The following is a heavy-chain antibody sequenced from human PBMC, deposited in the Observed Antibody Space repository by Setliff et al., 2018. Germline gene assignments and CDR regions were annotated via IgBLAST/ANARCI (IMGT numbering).Heavy chain of an antibody. CDR1: EFTFSTYW. D-gene: IGHD3-3*01. CDR3: ARGVQDNFWSGYYYYYGMDV. J-gene: IGHJ6*02. CDR2: INSDGSST. V-gene: IGHV3-74*01. Sequence: GGSLRLSCAASEFTFSTYWIHWVRQAPGKGLVWVSRINSDGSSTSYADSVKGRFTISRDNAKNTLYMQMNSLRAEDTAVYFCARGVQDNFWSGYYYYYGMDVWGQGTTVTVSS.